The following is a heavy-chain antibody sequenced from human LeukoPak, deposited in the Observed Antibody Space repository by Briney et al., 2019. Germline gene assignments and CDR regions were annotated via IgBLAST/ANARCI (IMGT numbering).Heavy chain of an antibody. J-gene: IGHJ4*02. CDR1: GFTFSSYI. Sequence: GGSLRLSCTASGFTFSSYIMNWIRQAPGKGLEWVSSISSSTIYIYYVDSVKGRFTISRDNAKNSLYLQMNSLRAEDTAVYYCARGGSYSKSPVDYWGQGTLVTVSS. V-gene: IGHV3-21*01. D-gene: IGHD1-26*01. CDR2: ISSSTIYI. CDR3: ARGGSYSKSPVDY.